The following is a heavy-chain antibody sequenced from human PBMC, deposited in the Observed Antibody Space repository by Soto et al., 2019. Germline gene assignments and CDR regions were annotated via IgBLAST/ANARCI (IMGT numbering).Heavy chain of an antibody. V-gene: IGHV1-8*01. CDR2: MNPHSGNT. Sequence: ASVKVSCKASGYTFTRYDINWVRQATGQGFEWMGWMNPHSGNTGYAQKFQGRVTMTRNTSISTAYMELSSLRSEDTAVYYCARVISGRAAAGRGGHWGPAPLGTVSS. CDR3: ARVISGRAAAGRGGH. J-gene: IGHJ4*02. CDR1: GYTFTRYD. D-gene: IGHD6-13*01.